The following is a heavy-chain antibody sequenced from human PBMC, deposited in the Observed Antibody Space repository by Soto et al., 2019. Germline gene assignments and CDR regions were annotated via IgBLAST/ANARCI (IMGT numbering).Heavy chain of an antibody. CDR2: IYYSGST. CDR1: GGSINSVNYY. J-gene: IGHJ4*02. Sequence: QVQLQESGPGLVKPSQTLSLTCSVSGGSINSVNYYWSWIRQHPGKGLEWIGYIYYSGSTHYNPSLKSRVTISVETSENQFSLKLGSVTAADTAVYYCAREGGDGVDYWGQGTLVTVSS. V-gene: IGHV4-31*03. CDR3: AREGGDGVDY. D-gene: IGHD3-16*01.